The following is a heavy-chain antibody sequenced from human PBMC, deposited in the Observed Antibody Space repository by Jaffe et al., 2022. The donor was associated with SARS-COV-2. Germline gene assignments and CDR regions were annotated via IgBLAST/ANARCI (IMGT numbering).Heavy chain of an antibody. CDR1: GGSISSSSYY. CDR3: ARHQPYDFWSGYSPYYYYYYGMDV. CDR2: IYYSGST. J-gene: IGHJ6*02. V-gene: IGHV4-39*01. D-gene: IGHD3-3*01. Sequence: QLQLQESGPGLVKPSETLSLTCTVSGGSISSSSYYWGWIRQPPGKGLEWIGSIYYSGSTYYNPSLKSRVTISVDTSKNQFSLKLSSVTAADTAVYYCARHQPYDFWSGYSPYYYYYYGMDVWGQGTTVTVSS.